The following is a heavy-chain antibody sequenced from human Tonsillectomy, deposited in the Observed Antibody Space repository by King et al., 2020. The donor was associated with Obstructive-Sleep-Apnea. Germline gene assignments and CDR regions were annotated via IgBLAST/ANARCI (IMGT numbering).Heavy chain of an antibody. CDR1: GFTFSSYG. Sequence: VQLVESGGGVVQPGRSLRLSCAASGFTFSSYGMHWVRQAPGKGLEWVAVISYDGSNKYYADSVKGRFTISRDNSKNTLYLQMNSLRAEDTAVYYCAKGVRITMLVVADYFDYWGQGTLVTVSS. V-gene: IGHV3-30*18. CDR3: AKGVRITMLVVADYFDY. D-gene: IGHD3-22*01. CDR2: ISYDGSNK. J-gene: IGHJ4*02.